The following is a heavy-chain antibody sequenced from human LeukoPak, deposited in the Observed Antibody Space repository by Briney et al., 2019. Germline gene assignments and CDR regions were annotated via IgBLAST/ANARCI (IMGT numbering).Heavy chain of an antibody. V-gene: IGHV3-21*01. CDR2: ISSSSYT. CDR1: GFTFSSYS. D-gene: IGHD2-8*02. CDR3: AREVVVYAMYGMDV. Sequence: GGSLRLSCAASGFTFSSYSMNWVRQAPGKGLEWVSSISSSSYTYYADSVKGRFTISRDNAKNSLYLQMNSLRAEDTAVYYCAREVVVYAMYGMDVWGQGTTVTVSS. J-gene: IGHJ6*02.